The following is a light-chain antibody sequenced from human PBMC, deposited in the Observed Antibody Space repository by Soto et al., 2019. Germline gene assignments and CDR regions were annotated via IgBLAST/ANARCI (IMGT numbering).Light chain of an antibody. V-gene: IGKV1-39*01. Sequence: DIPMTQSPSSLSASVGDRVTITCRASQSIINSLNWYQQKPGKAPNLLIYAASSLQSGVPSRFSGSGSGTDFTLTISSLQPEDFATYYCQQSYSSPRTFGQGTKLEIK. CDR3: QQSYSSPRT. CDR1: QSIINS. CDR2: AAS. J-gene: IGKJ2*01.